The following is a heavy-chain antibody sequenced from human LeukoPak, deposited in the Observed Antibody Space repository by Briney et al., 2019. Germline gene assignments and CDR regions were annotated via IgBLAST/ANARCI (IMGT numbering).Heavy chain of an antibody. Sequence: GGSLRLSCAASGFTFSSYAMSWVRQAPGKGLEWVSTISGYGGSTYYADSVKGRFTISRDNSKNTLYLQMNSLRAEDTAVYYCAKGGIVVVVAATLDYWGQGTLVTVSS. J-gene: IGHJ4*02. V-gene: IGHV3-23*01. CDR1: GFTFSSYA. CDR3: AKGGIVVVVAATLDY. D-gene: IGHD2-15*01. CDR2: ISGYGGST.